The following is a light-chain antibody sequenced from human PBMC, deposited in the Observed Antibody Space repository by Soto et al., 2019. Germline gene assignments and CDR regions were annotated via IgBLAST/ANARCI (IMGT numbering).Light chain of an antibody. CDR3: QQYVTSAIT. V-gene: IGKV3-20*01. CDR1: QSVSSR. CDR2: GAS. Sequence: VLEPSALPLSFSPWELATLSCRASQSVSSRLAWYQQKPGQAPRLLISGASSRATGIPDRFSGRGSGTDFTRTISRLEPEDFALYYCQQYVTSAITFGQGTRLEIK. J-gene: IGKJ5*01.